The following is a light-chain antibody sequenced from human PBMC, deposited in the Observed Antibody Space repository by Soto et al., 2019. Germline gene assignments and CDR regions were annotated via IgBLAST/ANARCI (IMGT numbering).Light chain of an antibody. CDR2: GAS. J-gene: IGKJ5*01. CDR1: QSVTNSY. Sequence: EIVLTQSPDTLSLSPGEGATLSCRASQSVTNSYLAWYQQKPGQAPRLLIYGASSRATGIPDRFSGSGSETDFTLTISILEPEDFAVYQCQQYISGPPITFGQGTRRESK. V-gene: IGKV3-20*01. CDR3: QQYISGPPIT.